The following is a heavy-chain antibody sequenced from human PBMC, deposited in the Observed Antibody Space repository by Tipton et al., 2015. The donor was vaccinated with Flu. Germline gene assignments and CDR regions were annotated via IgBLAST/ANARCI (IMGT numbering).Heavy chain of an antibody. CDR2: IHYSGSP. D-gene: IGHD3-10*01. CDR3: ARTYGPFTWFDP. V-gene: IGHV4-38-2*02. J-gene: IGHJ5*02. Sequence: TLSLTCTVSGDSMRSDYFWGWIRQAPGKGLEWIGNIHYSGSPHYNPSLKSRVTISVDTSKNQFSLRLSSVTAADTALYYCARTYGPFTWFDPWGPGTLVTVSS. CDR1: GDSMRSDYF.